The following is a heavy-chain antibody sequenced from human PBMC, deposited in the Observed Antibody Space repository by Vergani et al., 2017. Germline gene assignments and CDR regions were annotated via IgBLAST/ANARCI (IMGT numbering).Heavy chain of an antibody. CDR2: SYYSGST. CDR1: GGSISSGDYY. CDR3: ARDPRVVVPAASYYYYGMDV. D-gene: IGHD2-2*01. V-gene: IGHV4-30-4*01. J-gene: IGHJ6*02. Sequence: QVQLQESGPGLVKPSQTLSLTCTVSGGSISSGDYYWSWIRQPPGKGLEWIGYSYYSGSTYYNPSLKSRVTISVDTSKNQFSLKLSSVTAADTAVYYCARDPRVVVPAASYYYYGMDVWGQGTTVTVSS.